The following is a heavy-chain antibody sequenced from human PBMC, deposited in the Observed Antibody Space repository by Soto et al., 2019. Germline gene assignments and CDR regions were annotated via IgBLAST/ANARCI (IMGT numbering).Heavy chain of an antibody. CDR3: AREGYYSGSGSYSPPRYYGMDV. CDR1: GGTFSSYA. Sequence: VSCKASGGTFSSYAISWVRQAPGQGLEWMGGIIPIFGTANYAQKFQGRVTMTTDTSTRTAYMELKSLRSDDTAVYYCAREGYYSGSGSYSPPRYYGMDVWGQGTTVTVSS. CDR2: IIPIFGTA. V-gene: IGHV1-69*05. J-gene: IGHJ6*02. D-gene: IGHD3-10*01.